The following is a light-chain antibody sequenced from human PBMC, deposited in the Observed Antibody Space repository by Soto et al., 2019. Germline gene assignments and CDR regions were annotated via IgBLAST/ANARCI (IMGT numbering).Light chain of an antibody. CDR1: SSNIGSNS. CDR2: RNN. Sequence: QSVLTQPPSASGTPGQRVTISCSGSSSNIGSNSVYWYQQLPGTAPKLLIYRNNQRPSGVPDRFSGSKSGTSASLAISGLRSDDEADYYCAAWDDRLSDVFGTGNKLTVL. V-gene: IGLV1-47*01. J-gene: IGLJ1*01. CDR3: AAWDDRLSDV.